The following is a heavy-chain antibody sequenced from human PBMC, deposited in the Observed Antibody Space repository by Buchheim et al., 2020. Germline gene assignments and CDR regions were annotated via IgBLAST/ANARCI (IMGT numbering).Heavy chain of an antibody. Sequence: EVQLLESGGGLVKPGGSLRLSCAASGFTFSPYGMSWVRQAPGKGLEGVATIKQEGSENNYVGSVKGGFTISRDNARNSLYLQMNSLRAEDTAVYYCARERYYGSGSPFDYWGQGTL. CDR2: IKQEGSEN. J-gene: IGHJ4*02. D-gene: IGHD3-10*01. CDR3: ARERYYGSGSPFDY. V-gene: IGHV3-7*03. CDR1: GFTFSPYG.